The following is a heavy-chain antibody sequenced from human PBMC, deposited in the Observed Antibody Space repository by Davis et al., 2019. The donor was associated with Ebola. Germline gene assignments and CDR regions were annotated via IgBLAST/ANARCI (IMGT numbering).Heavy chain of an antibody. Sequence: GESLKISCAASGFTFSDYYMSWVRQAPGKGLEWVANIKQDGSEKYYVDSVKGRFTISRDNAKNSLYLQMNSLRDEDTAVYYCARGYYDFWSGYYTGAFDIWGQGTMVTVSS. D-gene: IGHD3-3*01. CDR3: ARGYYDFWSGYYTGAFDI. CDR1: GFTFSDYY. V-gene: IGHV3-7*01. J-gene: IGHJ3*02. CDR2: IKQDGSEK.